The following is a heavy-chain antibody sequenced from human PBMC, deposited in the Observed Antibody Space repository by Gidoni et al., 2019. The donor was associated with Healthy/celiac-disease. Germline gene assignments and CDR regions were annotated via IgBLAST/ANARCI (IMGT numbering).Heavy chain of an antibody. CDR1: GLTFRSYR. CDR3: ARDGADTAMVMGYYYYYMDV. J-gene: IGHJ6*03. CDR2: ISSSSSTR. D-gene: IGHD5-18*01. Sequence: EVQLVESGGVLVQPGGSLRLSCAASGLTFRSYRMTWVRQAPGKGLEWGSYISSSSSTRYYADSVKGRFTISRDNAKNSLYLQMNSLRAEDTAVYYCARDGADTAMVMGYYYYYMDVWGKGTTVTVPS. V-gene: IGHV3-48*01.